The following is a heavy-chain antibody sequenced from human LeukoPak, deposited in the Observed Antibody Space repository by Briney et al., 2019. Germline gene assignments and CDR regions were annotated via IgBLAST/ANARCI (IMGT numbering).Heavy chain of an antibody. D-gene: IGHD6-13*01. CDR2: VYYGGST. CDR1: GGSISSYS. CDR3: AMIAPAGRWFDP. Sequence: PSETLSLTCTVSGGSISSYSWSWIREPPGKGLEWIGYVYYGGSTNYNPSLESRVTISLDTSKNQFSLDLTSVTAADTAVYYCAMIAPAGRWFDPWGQGTLVTVSS. V-gene: IGHV4-59*01. J-gene: IGHJ5*02.